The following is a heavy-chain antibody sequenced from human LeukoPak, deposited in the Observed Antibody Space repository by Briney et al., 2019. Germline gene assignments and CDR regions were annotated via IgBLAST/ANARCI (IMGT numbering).Heavy chain of an antibody. CDR1: SYSISSGSC. CDR3: ARVTYVDDMLYQYFDY. V-gene: IGHV4-38-2*01. D-gene: IGHD4-17*01. CDR2: IFHSGNS. J-gene: IGHJ4*02. Sequence: SETLSLTCAVSSYSISSGSCWGWIRQSSGKGLEWVGSIFHSGNSYYNPSLKSRLTMSVDTSKNQFSLKLTSVTAADTALYYCARVTYVDDMLYQYFDYWGQGILVTVSS.